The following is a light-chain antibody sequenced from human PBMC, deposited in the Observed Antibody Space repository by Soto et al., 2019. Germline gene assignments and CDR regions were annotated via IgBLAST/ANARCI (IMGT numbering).Light chain of an antibody. V-gene: IGLV1-40*01. CDR3: QSYESSLSGYV. CDR2: GNS. J-gene: IGLJ1*01. Sequence: QSVLTQPPSASGTPGQRVTISCSGSSSNIGSNTVNWYQQLPGTAPKLLIYGNSNRPSGVPDRFSGSKSGTSASLAITGLQAEDEADYYCQSYESSLSGYVFGTGTKVTVL. CDR1: SSNIGSNT.